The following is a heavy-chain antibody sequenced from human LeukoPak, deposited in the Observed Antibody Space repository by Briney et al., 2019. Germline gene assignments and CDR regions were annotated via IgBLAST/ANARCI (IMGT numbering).Heavy chain of an antibody. CDR2: MNPNSGNT. CDR1: GYTFTSYD. CDR3: ARGPWALVVPAAMKYYYYYGMDV. Sequence: ASVKVSCKASGYTFTSYDINCVRHATGQGLEWMGWMNPNSGNTGYAQKFQGRVTMTRNTSISTAYMELSSLRSEDTAVYYCARGPWALVVPAAMKYYYYYGMDVWGQGTTVTVSS. J-gene: IGHJ6*02. D-gene: IGHD2-2*01. V-gene: IGHV1-8*01.